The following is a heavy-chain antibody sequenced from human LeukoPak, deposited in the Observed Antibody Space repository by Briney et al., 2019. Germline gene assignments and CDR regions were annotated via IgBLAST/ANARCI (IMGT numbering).Heavy chain of an antibody. Sequence: GGSLRLSCAASGFTFSSYGMSWVRQAPGKGLEWVSAISGSGGSTCYADSVKGRFTISRDNSKNTLYLQMNSLRAEDTAVYYCAKDHYYDSSGYYRYWGQGTLVTVSS. CDR3: AKDHYYDSSGYYRY. D-gene: IGHD3-22*01. CDR2: ISGSGGST. CDR1: GFTFSSYG. J-gene: IGHJ4*02. V-gene: IGHV3-23*01.